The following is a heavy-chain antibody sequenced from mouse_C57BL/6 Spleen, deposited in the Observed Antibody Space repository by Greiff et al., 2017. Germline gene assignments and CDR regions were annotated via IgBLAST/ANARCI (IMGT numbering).Heavy chain of an antibody. CDR2: IDPNSGGT. V-gene: IGHV1-72*01. D-gene: IGHD1-1*01. J-gene: IGHJ3*01. Sequence: QVQLQQPGAELVKPGASVKLSCKASGYTFTSYWMHWVKQRPGRGLGWIGRIDPNSGGTKYNEKFKSKATLTVDKPSSTAYMQISSLTDEDAAVYYCARDYYGGSSGFADWGQGTLVTVSA. CDR3: ARDYYGGSSGFAD. CDR1: GYTFTSYW.